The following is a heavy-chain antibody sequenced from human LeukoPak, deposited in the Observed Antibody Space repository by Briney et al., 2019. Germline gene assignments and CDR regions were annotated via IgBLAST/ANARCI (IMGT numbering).Heavy chain of an antibody. D-gene: IGHD3-22*01. CDR3: AKSDTSGYWY. V-gene: IGHV3-23*01. J-gene: IGHJ4*02. CDR2: ISGGGGGT. Sequence: GGSLRVSCAASGFTFSSYVMNWVRQAPGKGLEWVSSISGGGGGTYYADSVKGRFTISRDNSKNTLYLQMNSLRAEDTALYYCAKSDTSGYWYWGQGTLVTVSS. CDR1: GFTFSSYV.